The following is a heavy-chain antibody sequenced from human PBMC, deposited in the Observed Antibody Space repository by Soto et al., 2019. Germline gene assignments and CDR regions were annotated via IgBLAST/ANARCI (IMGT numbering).Heavy chain of an antibody. CDR3: ARMSGHLTRLDT. Sequence: SGPTLVNPTQTLTLTCTFSGFSLTTRGMCVNCIRQPPGNSLEWFSLVYWDDDKYYSTSLRTRLTTSKDISKNQVVLTMANMDPADTATYYRARMSGHLTRLDTCGQGTLVTFSS. CDR1: GFSLTTRGMC. CDR2: VYWDDDK. J-gene: IGHJ5*02. V-gene: IGHV2-70*01. D-gene: IGHD3-10*01.